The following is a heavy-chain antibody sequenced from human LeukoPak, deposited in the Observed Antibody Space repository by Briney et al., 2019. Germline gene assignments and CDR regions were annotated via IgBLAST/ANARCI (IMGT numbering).Heavy chain of an antibody. J-gene: IGHJ4*02. CDR1: GFTFSNYW. V-gene: IGHV3-7*01. CDR3: ARAQGAGYYFDY. Sequence: GGSLRLSCAASGFTFSNYWMSWVRQAPGKGLEWVANIKQDGSEKYYVDSVKGRFTISRDNAKNSLYLQMNSLRAEDTAVYYCARAQGAGYYFDYWGRGTLVTVSS. D-gene: IGHD1-26*01. CDR2: IKQDGSEK.